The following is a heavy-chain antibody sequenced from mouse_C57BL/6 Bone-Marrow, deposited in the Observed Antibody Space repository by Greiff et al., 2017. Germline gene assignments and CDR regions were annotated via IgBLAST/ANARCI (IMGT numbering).Heavy chain of an antibody. D-gene: IGHD2-5*01. V-gene: IGHV1-22*01. CDR2: INPNNGGT. CDR1: GYTFTDYN. Sequence: EVKLQQSGPELVKPGASVKMSCKASGYTFTDYNMHWVKQSHGKSLEWIGYINPNNGGTSYNQKFKGKATLTVNKSSSTAYMELRSLTSEDSAVYYCARGIYSNPLAMDYGGQGTSVTVSS. J-gene: IGHJ4*01. CDR3: ARGIYSNPLAMDY.